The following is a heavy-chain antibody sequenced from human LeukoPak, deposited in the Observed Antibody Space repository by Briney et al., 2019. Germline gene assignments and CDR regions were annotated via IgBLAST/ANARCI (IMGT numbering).Heavy chain of an antibody. Sequence: GRSLRLSCAASGFTFSSYAMHWVRQAPGKGLEWVAVISYDGSNKYYADSVKGRFTISRDNSKNTLYLQMNSLRAEDTAVYYCAREGSVVVTAIPPDYWGQGTLVTVSS. CDR1: GFTFSSYA. J-gene: IGHJ4*02. CDR3: AREGSVVVTAIPPDY. CDR2: ISYDGSNK. V-gene: IGHV3-30*04. D-gene: IGHD2-21*02.